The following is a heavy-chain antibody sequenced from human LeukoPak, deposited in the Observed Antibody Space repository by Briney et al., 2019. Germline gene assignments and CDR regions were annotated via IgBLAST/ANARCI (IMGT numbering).Heavy chain of an antibody. V-gene: IGHV3-23*01. CDR3: TTLIVVVPAAMSEY. Sequence: GGSLRLSCAASGFTFSNYDMTWVRQAPGKGLEWVSAISGNGGYTYYADSIKGRFTISRDNSKNTLYLQMNSLKTEDTAVYYCTTLIVVVPAAMSEYWGQGTLVTVSS. J-gene: IGHJ4*02. CDR2: ISGNGGYT. D-gene: IGHD2-2*01. CDR1: GFTFSNYD.